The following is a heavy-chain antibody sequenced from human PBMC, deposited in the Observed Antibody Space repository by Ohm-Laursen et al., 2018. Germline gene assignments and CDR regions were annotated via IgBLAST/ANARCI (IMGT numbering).Heavy chain of an antibody. CDR3: ARGKYTAFDI. CDR2: AYRGSN. D-gene: IGHD2-2*02. CDR1: GDSVSSNSAA. Sequence: TLSLTCVISGDSVSSNSAAWNWIRQSPSRGLEWLGRAYRGSNDYAVSLKSRITINPDTSKNQFSLHLNSVTPEDTAVYYCARGKYTAFDIWGQGTKVTVSS. V-gene: IGHV6-1*01. J-gene: IGHJ3*02.